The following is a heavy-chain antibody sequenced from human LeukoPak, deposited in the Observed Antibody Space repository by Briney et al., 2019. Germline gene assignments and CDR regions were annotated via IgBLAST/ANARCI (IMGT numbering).Heavy chain of an antibody. CDR3: ERDGGGDIVVAFAFDI. CDR1: GFTFSSYS. J-gene: IGHJ3*02. V-gene: IGHV3-7*05. Sequence: GGSLRLSCAASGFTFSSYSMNWVRQAPGKGLEWVAHINQDGSEKYYVDSVKGRFTISRDNAKNSLYLQMNSLRAEDTAVYYCERDGGGDIVVAFAFDIWGQGTMVTVSS. D-gene: IGHD2-15*01. CDR2: INQDGSEK.